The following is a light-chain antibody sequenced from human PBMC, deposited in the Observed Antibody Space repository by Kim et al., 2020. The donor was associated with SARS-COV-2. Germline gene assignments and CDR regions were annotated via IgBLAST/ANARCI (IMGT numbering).Light chain of an antibody. J-gene: IGKJ2*01. CDR3: QQYSDWPRT. CDR1: QSITTN. Sequence: EIVMTQSPATLSVSPGERATLSCRASQSITTNLGWYQQKPGQAPRLLIYGASTRATGIPARFSGSGSGTEFTLTITSLQSEDFAVYYCQQYSDWPRTFGQGTKLEI. CDR2: GAS. V-gene: IGKV3-15*01.